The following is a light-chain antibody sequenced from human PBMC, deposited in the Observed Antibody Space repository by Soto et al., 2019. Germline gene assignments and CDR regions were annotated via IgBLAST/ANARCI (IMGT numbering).Light chain of an antibody. V-gene: IGLV1-44*01. CDR1: SSNIGRSP. CDR3: ASWDGSLNVWL. CDR2: SNN. J-gene: IGLJ3*02. Sequence: QSVLTQPPSASGTPGQRVTISCSGSSSNIGRSPVNWYQQLPGTAPKLLISSNNQRPSGVPDRFSGSKSGTSASLAISGLQSEDEADYYCASWDGSLNVWLFGGGTKVTVL.